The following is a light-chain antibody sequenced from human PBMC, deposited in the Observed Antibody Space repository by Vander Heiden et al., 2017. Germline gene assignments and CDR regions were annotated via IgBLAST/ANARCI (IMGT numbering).Light chain of an antibody. CDR3: SAWDTSLSARL. CDR1: SNNVGNQG. CDR2: TNN. V-gene: IGLV10-54*04. Sequence: QAGLTQPPSVSMGLSQTATLTCTGHSNNVGNQGAAWLQQHQGHPPKLLSYTNNNRPSGISERFSASTSGDTASLTITGLQPEDEADYYCSAWDTSLSARLFGGGTRLTVL. J-gene: IGLJ2*01.